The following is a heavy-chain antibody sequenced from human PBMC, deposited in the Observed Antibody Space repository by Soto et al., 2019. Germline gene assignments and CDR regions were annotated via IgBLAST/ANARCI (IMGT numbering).Heavy chain of an antibody. CDR2: IIPIFGTA. D-gene: IGHD3-22*01. J-gene: IGHJ4*02. CDR3: ARDKGYYDSSGYYAGGYFDY. CDR1: GGTFSSYA. V-gene: IGHV1-69*13. Sequence: SVKVSCKASGGTFSSYAISWVRQAPGQGLEWMGGIIPIFGTANYAQKFQGRVTITADESTSTAYMELSSLRSEDTAVYYCARDKGYYDSSGYYAGGYFDYWGQGTLVTVSS.